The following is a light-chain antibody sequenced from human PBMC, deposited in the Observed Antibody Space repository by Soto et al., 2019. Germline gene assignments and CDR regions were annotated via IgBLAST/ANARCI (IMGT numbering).Light chain of an antibody. J-gene: IGKJ2*01. V-gene: IGKV3-15*01. CDR2: GAS. CDR3: QQYNNWPPYT. Sequence: IVMTQSPATLSVSPGERATLSCRASQSVSSNLAWYQQRPGQAPRLLIYGASTRATAIPARFSGSGSGTDFTLTISSLQSEDFAVYYCQQYNNWPPYTFGQGTKLEIK. CDR1: QSVSSN.